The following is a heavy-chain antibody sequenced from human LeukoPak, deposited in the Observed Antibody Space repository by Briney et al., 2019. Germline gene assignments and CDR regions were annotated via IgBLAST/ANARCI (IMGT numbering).Heavy chain of an antibody. Sequence: GGSLRLSCAASGFTFSSYGMHWVRQAPGKGLEWVAVISYDGSNKYYADSVKGRFTISRDNSKNTLYLQMNSLRAEDTAVYYCAKMTPTVDDYWGQGTLVTVSS. V-gene: IGHV3-30*18. CDR3: AKMTPTVDDY. J-gene: IGHJ4*02. CDR2: ISYDGSNK. CDR1: GFTFSSYG. D-gene: IGHD7-27*01.